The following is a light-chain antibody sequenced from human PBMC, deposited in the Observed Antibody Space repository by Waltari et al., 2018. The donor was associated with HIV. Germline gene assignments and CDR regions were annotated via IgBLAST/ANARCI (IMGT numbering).Light chain of an antibody. CDR1: RSIDNY. J-gene: IGKJ5*01. CDR2: LSS. Sequence: DIQMTQSPSSLSPAVGDKITITGRASRSIDNYVHWYQPKPGQAPRLLIYLSSTLHTGVPPRFSGSGSGTVFSLTVAGLQADDLGTYFCQQTYSPPRTFGQGTRLE. V-gene: IGKV1-39*01. CDR3: QQTYSPPRT.